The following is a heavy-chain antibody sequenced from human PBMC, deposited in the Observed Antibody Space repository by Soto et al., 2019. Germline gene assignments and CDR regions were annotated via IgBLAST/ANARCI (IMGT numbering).Heavy chain of an antibody. J-gene: IGHJ1*01. CDR2: ISYDGSNK. D-gene: IGHD6-6*01. CDR3: AKDKRIAARLLTTTLFQH. Sequence: PGGSLRLSCAATGFTFSSYGMHWVRQAPGKGLEWVAVISYDGSNKYYADSVKGRFTISRDNSKNTLYLQMNSLRAEDTAVYYCAKDKRIAARLLTTTLFQHWGQGTLVTVSS. CDR1: GFTFSSYG. V-gene: IGHV3-30*18.